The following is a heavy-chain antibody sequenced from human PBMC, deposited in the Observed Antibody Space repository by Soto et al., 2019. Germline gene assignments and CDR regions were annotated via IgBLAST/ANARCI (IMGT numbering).Heavy chain of an antibody. Sequence: PGGSLRLSCAASGFTFSSYAMHWVRQAPGKGLEWVSHISGTGVYIHYADAVKGRFTISRDNAKSSVYLQMNSLRAEDTAVYYCAREGALKPFSSWGQGALVTVSS. J-gene: IGHJ5*02. CDR2: ISGTGVYI. CDR1: GFTFSSYA. V-gene: IGHV3-21*01. CDR3: AREGALKPFSS.